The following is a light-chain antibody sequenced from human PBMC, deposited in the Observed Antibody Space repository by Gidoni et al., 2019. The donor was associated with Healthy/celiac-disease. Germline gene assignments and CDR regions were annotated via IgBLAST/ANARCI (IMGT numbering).Light chain of an antibody. CDR2: GAS. J-gene: IGKJ5*01. Sequence: EIVLTQSPGTLSLSPGERATLSCRASPRVSSSYLAWYQQKPGQAPRLLIYGASSRATGIPDRFSGSGSGTDFTLTISRLEPEDFAVDYCQQYGSSTITFGQGTRLEIK. V-gene: IGKV3-20*01. CDR1: PRVSSSY. CDR3: QQYGSSTIT.